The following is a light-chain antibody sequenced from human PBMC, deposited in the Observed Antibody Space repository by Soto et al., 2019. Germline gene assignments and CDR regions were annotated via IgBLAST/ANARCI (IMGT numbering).Light chain of an antibody. V-gene: IGLV2-14*03. CDR1: SSDIGAYDF. J-gene: IGLJ2*01. CDR2: GVH. CDR3: VSYTRSDSLV. Sequence: QSALTQPASVAGSPGQSITISCTGTSSDIGAYDFVSWYQHQAGKVPKLLFYGVHKQPSGVSNRFSASKSGNTASLTISGLQAEDEADYYCVSYTRSDSLVFGGGTKVTVL.